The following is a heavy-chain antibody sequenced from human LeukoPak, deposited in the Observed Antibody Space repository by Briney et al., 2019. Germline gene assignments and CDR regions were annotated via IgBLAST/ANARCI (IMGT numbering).Heavy chain of an antibody. CDR3: AKDGQYYDFWSGYLAYYGMDV. D-gene: IGHD3-3*01. V-gene: IGHV3-30*18. Sequence: GGSLRLSCAASGFTFSSYGMHWVRQAPGKGLEWVAVISYDGSNKYYADSVKGRFTISRDNSKNTLYLQMNSLRAEDTAVYYCAKDGQYYDFWSGYLAYYGMDVWGQGTTVTVSS. CDR2: ISYDGSNK. J-gene: IGHJ6*02. CDR1: GFTFSSYG.